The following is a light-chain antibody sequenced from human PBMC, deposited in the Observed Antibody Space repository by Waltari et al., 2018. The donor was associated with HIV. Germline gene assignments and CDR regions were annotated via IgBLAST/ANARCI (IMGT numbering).Light chain of an antibody. CDR2: GAA. J-gene: IGKJ1*01. CDR1: QRVDSTS. Sequence: EVVLTQSLASLSLYSEETATVSCRAIQRVDSTSLSWYQQKPGQAHRLLIYGAATRFSAIPPRFGVRGSETDFTLTIISLYPEDFAVYYCQQVYNLPGTFTQATRVVIK. CDR3: QQVYNLPGT. V-gene: IGKV3D-7*01.